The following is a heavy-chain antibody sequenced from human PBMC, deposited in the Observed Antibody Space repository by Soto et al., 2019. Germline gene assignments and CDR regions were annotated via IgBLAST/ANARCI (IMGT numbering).Heavy chain of an antibody. Sequence: PSETLSLTCTVSGGSISSGDYYWSWIRQPPGKGLEWIGYIYYSGSTYYNPSLKSRVTISVDTSKNQFSLKLSSVTTADTAVYYCASLDFIVATQSGMDVWGQGSTVTVSS. V-gene: IGHV4-30-4*01. CDR1: GGSISSGDYY. CDR2: IYYSGST. CDR3: ASLDFIVATQSGMDV. D-gene: IGHD5-12*01. J-gene: IGHJ6*02.